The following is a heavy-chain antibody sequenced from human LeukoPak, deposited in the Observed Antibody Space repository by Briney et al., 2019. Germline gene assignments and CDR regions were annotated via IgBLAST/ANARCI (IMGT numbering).Heavy chain of an antibody. CDR3: ARVGIAAAIKYFDY. CDR2: INPSGGST. D-gene: IGHD6-13*01. CDR1: GYTFTGYY. Sequence: ASVKVSCKASGYTFTGYYIHWVRQAPGHVLEWMGIINPSGGSTSYAQKFQGRVTMTRDMSTSTVYMELSSLRSEDTAVYYCARVGIAAAIKYFDYWGQGTLVTVSS. V-gene: IGHV1-46*01. J-gene: IGHJ4*02.